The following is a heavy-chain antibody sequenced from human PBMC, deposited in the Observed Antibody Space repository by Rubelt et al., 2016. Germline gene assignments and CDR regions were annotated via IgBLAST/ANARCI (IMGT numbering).Heavy chain of an antibody. J-gene: IGHJ4*01. CDR1: GFTFNNYA. Sequence: VQLVESGGGLIQPGGSLRLSCAASGFTFNNYAMNWVRQSPGKGLEWVGQISHSGSTNYNPSLKGRVPMSVDTSKNQFSLKLSPGTAADTAVYYCARTQMISFGGPIVIPGATDFWGHGILVTVSS. V-gene: IGHV4-34*01. CDR2: ISHSGST. CDR3: ARTQMISFGGPIVIPGATDF. D-gene: IGHD3-16*02.